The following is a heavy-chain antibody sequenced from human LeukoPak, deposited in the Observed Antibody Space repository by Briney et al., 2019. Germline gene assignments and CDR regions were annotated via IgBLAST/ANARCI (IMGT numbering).Heavy chain of an antibody. D-gene: IGHD2-15*01. CDR3: VSERPCCLFDY. Sequence: SETLSLTCTVSGGSISSSSYYWGWIRQPPGKGLEWIGSIYYSGSTYYNPSLKSRVTISVDTSKNQFSLKLSSVTAADTAVYYCVSERPCCLFDYWGQGTLVTVSS. V-gene: IGHV4-39*01. J-gene: IGHJ4*02. CDR2: IYYSGST. CDR1: GGSISSSSYY.